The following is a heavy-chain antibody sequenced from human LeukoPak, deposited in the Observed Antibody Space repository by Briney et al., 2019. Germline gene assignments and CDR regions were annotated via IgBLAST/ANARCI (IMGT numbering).Heavy chain of an antibody. D-gene: IGHD5-12*01. CDR3: AKGGGYEAQYYYYYMDV. J-gene: IGHJ6*03. Sequence: PGRSLRLSCAASGFTFSSYGMHWVRQAPGKGLEWVAVISYDGSNKYYADSVKGRFTISRDNSKNTLYLHVNSLRPEDTAVYYCAKGGGYEAQYYYYYMDVWGKGTTVTISS. CDR1: GFTFSSYG. V-gene: IGHV3-30*18. CDR2: ISYDGSNK.